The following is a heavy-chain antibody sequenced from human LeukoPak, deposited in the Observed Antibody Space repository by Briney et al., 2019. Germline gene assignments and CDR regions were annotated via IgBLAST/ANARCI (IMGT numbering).Heavy chain of an antibody. J-gene: IGHJ3*01. D-gene: IGHD4-17*01. V-gene: IGHV1-69*06. CDR2: IMPLFVTT. Sequence: SVKVSCKASRGSYSISWARQAPGQGLEWVGGIMPLFVTTNYAQNFEDRVTITADTSTNTVYMEVSSLRSEDTAIYYCARFFRRRHDFSDYGRPYDAFDVWGQGTLVTVSS. CDR3: ARFFRRRHDFSDYGRPYDAFDV. CDR1: RGSYS.